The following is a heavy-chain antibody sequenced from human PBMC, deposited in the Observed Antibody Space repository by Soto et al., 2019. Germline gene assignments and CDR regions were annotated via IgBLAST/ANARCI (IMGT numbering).Heavy chain of an antibody. CDR2: IYYSGST. J-gene: IGHJ4*02. D-gene: IGHD1-1*01. CDR1: GGSISSSSYY. V-gene: IGHV4-39*01. CDR3: ARRYGTTFDY. Sequence: SDTLSLTCTVSGGSISSSSYYWGWIRQPPGKGLEWIGSIYYSGSTFYNPSLKSRVTISVDTSKNQFSLKLSSMTAADTAVYYCARRYGTTFDYWGQGTLVTVSS.